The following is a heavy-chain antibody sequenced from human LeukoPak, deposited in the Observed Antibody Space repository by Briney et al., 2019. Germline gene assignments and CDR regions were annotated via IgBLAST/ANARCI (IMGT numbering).Heavy chain of an antibody. CDR2: IRNKAKSYTT. Sequence: GALRLSCAASGFTFSDHYMDWVRQAPGKGLEWVARIRNKAKSYTTQYAASVKGRFTISRDDSKNSAYLQMNSLRAEDTAVYYCARTRWRNFDYWGQGTLVTVSS. CDR1: GFTFSDHY. V-gene: IGHV3-72*01. D-gene: IGHD5-24*01. J-gene: IGHJ4*02. CDR3: ARTRWRNFDY.